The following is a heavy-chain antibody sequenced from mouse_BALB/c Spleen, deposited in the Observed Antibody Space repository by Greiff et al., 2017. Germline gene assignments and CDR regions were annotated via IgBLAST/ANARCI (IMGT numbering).Heavy chain of an antibody. CDR3: ARDRAARATFYAMDY. CDR1: GYSITSGYY. CDR2: ISYDGSN. V-gene: IGHV3-6*02. J-gene: IGHJ4*01. Sequence: EVQRVESGPGLVKPSQSLSLTCSVTGYSITSGYYWNWIRQFPGNQLEWMGYISYDGSNNYNPSLKNRISITRDTSKNQFFLKLNSVTTEDTATYYCARDRAARATFYAMDYWGQGTSVTVSS. D-gene: IGHD3-1*01.